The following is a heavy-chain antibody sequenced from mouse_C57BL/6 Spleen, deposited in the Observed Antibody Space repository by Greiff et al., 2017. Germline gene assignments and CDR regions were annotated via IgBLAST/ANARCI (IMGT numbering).Heavy chain of an antibody. CDR2: IDPENGGT. V-gene: IGHV14-4*01. Sequence: VQLQQSGAELVRPGASVKLSCTASGFNINGDCMHWVKQRPEQGLEWIGWIDPENGGTKYDSKFQGKATITADTSSNTAYLQLSSLTAEDTAVYYCRLTGYWGQGTTLTVSS. J-gene: IGHJ2*01. CDR1: GFNINGDC. D-gene: IGHD3-2*01. CDR3: RLTGY.